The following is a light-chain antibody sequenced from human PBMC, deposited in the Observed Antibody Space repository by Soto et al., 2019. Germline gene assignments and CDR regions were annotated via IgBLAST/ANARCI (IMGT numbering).Light chain of an antibody. CDR1: QSVSSSY. CDR3: QQYGSSPWT. CDR2: ATS. V-gene: IGKV3-20*01. Sequence: EIVLTQSPGTLSLSPGERATLSCRASQSVSSSYLAWYQQKPGQAPRLLIYATSSRATGIPDRFSGSGSGTAFTVTISRLEPEDFAVYYCQQYGSSPWTFGQGTKVEIK. J-gene: IGKJ1*01.